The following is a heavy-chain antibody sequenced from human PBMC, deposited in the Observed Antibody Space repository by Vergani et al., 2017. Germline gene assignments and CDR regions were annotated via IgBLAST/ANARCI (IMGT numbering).Heavy chain of an antibody. J-gene: IGHJ5*02. CDR2: IWYDGSNK. CDR1: GFTFSSYG. V-gene: IGHV3-33*01. Sequence: QVQLVESGGGVVQPGRSLRLSCAASGFTFSSYGMHWVRQAPGKGLEWVAVIWYDGSNKYYADSVKGRFTISRDNSKNTLYLQMNSLRAEDTAVYYCARDGSVVDPWGQGTLVTVSS. D-gene: IGHD2-21*01. CDR3: ARDGSVVDP.